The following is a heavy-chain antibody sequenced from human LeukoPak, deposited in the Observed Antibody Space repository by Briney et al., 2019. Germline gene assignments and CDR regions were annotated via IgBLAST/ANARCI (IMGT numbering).Heavy chain of an antibody. Sequence: AGGSLRLSCAASGFTFSSYEMNWVRQAPGRGLEWVSSIRGSVGGTYYADSVRGRFTISRDNSKNTLYLQMNSLRAEDTAIYYCSRDPNGDYVGAFDFQRWGQGTLVTVSS. CDR3: SRDPNGDYVGAFDFQR. CDR2: IRGSVGGT. J-gene: IGHJ1*01. CDR1: GFTFSSYE. D-gene: IGHD4-17*01. V-gene: IGHV3-23*01.